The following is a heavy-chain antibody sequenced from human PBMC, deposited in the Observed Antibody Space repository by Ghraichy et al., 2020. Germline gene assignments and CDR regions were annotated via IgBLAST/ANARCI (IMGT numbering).Heavy chain of an antibody. CDR1: GGSFSGYY. D-gene: IGHD2-2*01. CDR3: AREYCSSTSCYGRLRTGKYFQH. CDR2: INHSGST. J-gene: IGHJ1*01. V-gene: IGHV4-34*01. Sequence: SETLSLTCAVYGGSFSGYYWSWIRQPPGKGLEWIGEINHSGSTNYNPSLKSRVTISVDTSKNQFSLKLSSVTAADTAVYYCAREYCSSTSCYGRLRTGKYFQHWGQGTLVTVSS.